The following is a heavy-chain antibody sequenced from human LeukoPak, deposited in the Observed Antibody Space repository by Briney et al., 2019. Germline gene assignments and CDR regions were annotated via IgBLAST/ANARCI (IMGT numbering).Heavy chain of an antibody. V-gene: IGHV3-66*01. CDR1: GFTFSSYS. Sequence: PGGSLRLSCAASGFTFSSYSMNWVRQAPGKGLEWVSVIYSGGSTYYADSVKGRFTISRDNSKNTLYLQMNSLRAEDTAVYYCARATYGGNSRWFDPWGQGTLVTVSS. J-gene: IGHJ5*02. D-gene: IGHD4-23*01. CDR2: IYSGGST. CDR3: ARATYGGNSRWFDP.